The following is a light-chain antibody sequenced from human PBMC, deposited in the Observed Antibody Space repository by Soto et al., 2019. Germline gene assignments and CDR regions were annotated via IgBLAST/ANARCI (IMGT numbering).Light chain of an antibody. CDR1: QDIKNY. CDR3: QQYDNLPLT. J-gene: IGKJ4*01. CDR2: DAS. V-gene: IGKV1-33*01. Sequence: DIQMTQSPSSLSASVGDRVTITCQASQDIKNYLNWYQQKSGKAPQLLIYDASDLETGVPSRFSGSGSGTDFTFTINRLQPEDIATYYCQQYDNLPLTFGGGTKVEIK.